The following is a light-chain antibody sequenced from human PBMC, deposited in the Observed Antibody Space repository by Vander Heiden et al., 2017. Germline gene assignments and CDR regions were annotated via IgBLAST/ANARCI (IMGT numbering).Light chain of an antibody. J-gene: IGLJ2*01. CDR3: SSYASRNIVV. CDR1: SSDVGGYNY. CDR2: EVS. V-gene: IGLV2-8*01. Sequence: CALTSLLAASLSPGQSVTISCPGTSSDVGGYNYVSWYQQHPGKAPKLMIYEVSKRPSGVPDRFSGSKSGNTASLTVSGLEAEDEAYYYSSSYASRNIVVFGGGTKLTVL.